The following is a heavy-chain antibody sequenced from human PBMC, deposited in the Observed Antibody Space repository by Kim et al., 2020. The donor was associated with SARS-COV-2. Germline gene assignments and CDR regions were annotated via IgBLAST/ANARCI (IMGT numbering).Heavy chain of an antibody. Sequence: ASVKVSCKVSGYRITELSIHWVRQAPGKGLEWMGGFDPEDGETIDAQKFRGRVTMTEDTSTDTAYMELSSLRSEDTAIYYCAALRYIWNDGYNYNGMDVWGQGTTVTVSS. J-gene: IGHJ6*02. CDR2: FDPEDGET. V-gene: IGHV1-24*01. CDR3: AALRYIWNDGYNYNGMDV. CDR1: GYRITELS. D-gene: IGHD1-1*01.